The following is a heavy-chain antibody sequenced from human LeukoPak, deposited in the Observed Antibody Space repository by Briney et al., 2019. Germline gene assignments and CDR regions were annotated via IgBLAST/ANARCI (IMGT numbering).Heavy chain of an antibody. CDR2: ISAYNGNT. Sequence: GASVKVSCKASGYTFTSYGISWVRQAPGQGLEWMGWISAYNGNTNYAQKFQGRVTFTRDTSASTAYMELSSLRSEDTAVYYCASAVAGGRYAFDIWGQGTMVTVSS. V-gene: IGHV1-18*01. J-gene: IGHJ3*02. CDR1: GYTFTSYG. D-gene: IGHD6-19*01. CDR3: ASAVAGGRYAFDI.